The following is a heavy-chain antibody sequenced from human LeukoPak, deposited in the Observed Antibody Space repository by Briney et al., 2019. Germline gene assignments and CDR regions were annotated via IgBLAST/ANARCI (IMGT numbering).Heavy chain of an antibody. Sequence: SETLSLTRTVSGGSTSSYYWSWIRQPPGKGLEWIGYIYYSGSTNYNPSLKSRVTISVDTSKNQFSLKLSSVTAADTAVYYCARVSPDNYYDSSGYYYGFDYWGQGTLVTVSS. V-gene: IGHV4-59*01. J-gene: IGHJ4*02. CDR1: GGSTSSYY. CDR2: IYYSGST. CDR3: ARVSPDNYYDSSGYYYGFDY. D-gene: IGHD3-22*01.